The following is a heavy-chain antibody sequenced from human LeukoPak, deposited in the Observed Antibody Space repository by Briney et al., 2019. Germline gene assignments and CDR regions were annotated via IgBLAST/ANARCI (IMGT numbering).Heavy chain of an antibody. V-gene: IGHV3-23*01. D-gene: IGHD1-20*01. Sequence: GGSLRLSCAASGFTFSIYAMSWVRQAPGKGPEWVSAISGSGGYTYSADSVKGRFTISRDNSKNTLYLQMKSLRAEDTAVYYCARRITGTTTGLGMDVWGQGTTVTVSS. CDR1: GFTFSIYA. CDR2: ISGSGGYT. J-gene: IGHJ6*02. CDR3: ARRITGTTTGLGMDV.